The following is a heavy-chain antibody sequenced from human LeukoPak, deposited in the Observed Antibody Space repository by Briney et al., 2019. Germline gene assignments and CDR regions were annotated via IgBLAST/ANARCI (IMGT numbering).Heavy chain of an antibody. Sequence: ASVKVSCKTSGDTFSSYTISWVRQAPGQGLEWMGWINPYSGDTNYAQKFQGRVTMTRDTSISTAYMELSSLKSDDTAVYYCARVAMSGIGSDDFWGQGTLVTASS. CDR2: INPYSGDT. CDR3: ARVAMSGIGSDDF. CDR1: GDTFSSYT. D-gene: IGHD1-26*01. V-gene: IGHV1-2*02. J-gene: IGHJ4*02.